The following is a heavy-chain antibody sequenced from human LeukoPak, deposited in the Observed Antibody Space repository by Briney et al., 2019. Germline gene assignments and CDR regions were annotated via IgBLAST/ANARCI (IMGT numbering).Heavy chain of an antibody. J-gene: IGHJ4*02. Sequence: GGSLRLSCEASGFTFSSYGMHWVRQAPGKGLEWVAFIRYDGSNKYYADSVKGRFTISRDNSKNTLYLQMKSLRAEDTAVYYCANPIVDDYGDSRWGQGTLVTVSS. CDR2: IRYDGSNK. V-gene: IGHV3-30*02. CDR3: ANPIVDDYGDSR. CDR1: GFTFSSYG. D-gene: IGHD4-17*01.